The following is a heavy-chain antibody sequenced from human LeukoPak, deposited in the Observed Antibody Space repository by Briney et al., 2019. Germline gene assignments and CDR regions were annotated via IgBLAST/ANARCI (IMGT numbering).Heavy chain of an antibody. V-gene: IGHV4-39*01. CDR1: GGSIRSSSFY. CDR3: ASPRIGAAGIDF. D-gene: IGHD6-13*01. CDR2: IYYSGTT. Sequence: SETLSPTCSVSGGSIRSSSFYWGWIRQPPGKGLEWIGSIYYSGTTYYNPSLRSRVTISVDTSKSQFSLRLSSVSAEDTAVYYCASPRIGAAGIDFWGQGTLVTVSS. J-gene: IGHJ4*02.